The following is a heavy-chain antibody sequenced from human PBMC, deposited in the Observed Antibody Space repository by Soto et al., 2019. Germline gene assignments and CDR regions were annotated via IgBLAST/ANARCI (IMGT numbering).Heavy chain of an antibody. J-gene: IGHJ4*02. CDR2: IDPSDSYT. Sequence: GESLTISCKGSGYSFTSYCISWVRKMPGKGLEWMGRIDPSDSYTNYSPSFQGHVTISADKSISTAYLQWSSLKASDTAMYYCARTNGDSSGYYLSYFDYWGQGTLVTVSS. V-gene: IGHV5-10-1*01. CDR1: GYSFTSYC. CDR3: ARTNGDSSGYYLSYFDY. D-gene: IGHD3-22*01.